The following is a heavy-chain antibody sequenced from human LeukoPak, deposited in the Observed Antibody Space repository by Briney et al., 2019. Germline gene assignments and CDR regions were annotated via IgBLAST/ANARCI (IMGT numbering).Heavy chain of an antibody. D-gene: IGHD3-10*01. CDR2: IYYSGST. J-gene: IGHJ4*02. V-gene: IGHV4-61*01. CDR3: ARVSYYGSGIRN. CDR1: GGAVSSVSYY. Sequence: PSGTLSLTCTVSGGAVSSVSYYWSWIRQPPGKGLEWIGYIYYSGSTNYNPSLKCRVTISLDTSKNQFSLNLSSVTAADTAVYYCARVSYYGSGIRNWGQGTLVTVSS.